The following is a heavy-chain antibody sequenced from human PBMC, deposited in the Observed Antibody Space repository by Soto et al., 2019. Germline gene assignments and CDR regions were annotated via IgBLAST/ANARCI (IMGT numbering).Heavy chain of an antibody. V-gene: IGHV4-59*01. D-gene: IGHD4-17*01. CDR1: GSSIISYY. CDR3: ARRYGASFDY. CDR2: IYYSGST. J-gene: IGHJ4*02. Sequence: SETLSLTCTFSGSSIISYYWSWIRQPPGKGLEWIGYIYYSGSTNYNPSLKSRVTISVDTSKNQFSLKLSSVTAADTAVYYCARRYGASFDYWGQGTLVTVS.